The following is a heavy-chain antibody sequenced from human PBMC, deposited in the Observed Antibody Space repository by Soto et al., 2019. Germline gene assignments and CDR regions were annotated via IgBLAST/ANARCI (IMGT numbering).Heavy chain of an antibody. J-gene: IGHJ4*02. D-gene: IGHD2-15*01. CDR1: GFTFSSYG. CDR3: ARHATPYCSGGSCYGGGFDY. Sequence: GGSLRLSCAASGFTFSSYGMHWVRQAPGKGLEWVAVIWYDGSNKYYADSVKGRFTISRDNSKNTLYLQMNSLRAEDTAVYYCARHATPYCSGGSCYGGGFDYWGQGTLVTVSS. V-gene: IGHV3-33*01. CDR2: IWYDGSNK.